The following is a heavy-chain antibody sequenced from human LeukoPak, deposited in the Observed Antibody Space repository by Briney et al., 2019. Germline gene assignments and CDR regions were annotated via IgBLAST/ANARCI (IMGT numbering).Heavy chain of an antibody. J-gene: IGHJ4*02. CDR1: RFTLYRYA. V-gene: IGHV3-23*01. Sequence: GSLRLFCAGSRFTLYRYALSLVRPASRKGLELVSAISGSGGSTYYADSVKGRFTISRDNSKNTLYLQMNSLRAEDTAVYYCAKSLTTVTTSPFDYWGQGTLVTVSS. CDR3: AKSLTTVTTSPFDY. CDR2: ISGSGGST. D-gene: IGHD4-17*01.